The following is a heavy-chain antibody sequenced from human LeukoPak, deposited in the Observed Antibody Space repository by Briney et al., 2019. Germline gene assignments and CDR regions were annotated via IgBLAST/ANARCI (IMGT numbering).Heavy chain of an antibody. CDR2: IYYSGST. J-gene: IGHJ3*02. D-gene: IGHD2-2*01. CDR3: ARGADIVVVPAARNDAFDI. Sequence: SQTLSLTCTVSGGSISSGGYYWSWIRQHPGKGLEWIGYIYYSGSTYYNPSLKSRVTISVDTSKNQFSLKLSSVTAADTAVYYCARGADIVVVPAARNDAFDIWGQGTMVTVSS. V-gene: IGHV4-31*03. CDR1: GGSISSGGYY.